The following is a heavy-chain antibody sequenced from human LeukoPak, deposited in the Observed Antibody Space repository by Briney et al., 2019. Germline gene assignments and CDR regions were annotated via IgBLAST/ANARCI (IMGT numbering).Heavy chain of an antibody. J-gene: IGHJ4*02. D-gene: IGHD6-6*01. CDR1: GGSISSSSYY. CDR3: ARQWALIAAPPAYFDY. V-gene: IGHV4-39*01. Sequence: PSETLSLTCTVSGGSISSSSYYWGWIRQPPGKGLEWIGSIYYSGSTYYNPSLKSRVTISVDTSKNQFSLKLSSVTAADTAVYYCARQWALIAAPPAYFDYWGQGTLVTVSS. CDR2: IYYSGST.